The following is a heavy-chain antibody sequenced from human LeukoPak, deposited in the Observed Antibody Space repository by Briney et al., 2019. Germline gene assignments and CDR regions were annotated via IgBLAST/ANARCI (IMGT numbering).Heavy chain of an antibody. Sequence: ASVKVSCKASGYTFTGYCMHWVRQAPGQGLEWMGWINPNSGGTNYAQKFQGRVTMTRDTSISTAYMELSRLRSDDTAVYYCARVGDFWSGYWTTPGAFDIWGQGTMVTVSS. CDR2: INPNSGGT. V-gene: IGHV1-2*02. CDR1: GYTFTGYC. D-gene: IGHD3-3*01. CDR3: ARVGDFWSGYWTTPGAFDI. J-gene: IGHJ3*02.